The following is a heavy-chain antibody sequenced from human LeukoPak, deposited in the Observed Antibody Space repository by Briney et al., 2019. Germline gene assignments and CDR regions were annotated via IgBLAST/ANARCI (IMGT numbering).Heavy chain of an antibody. CDR2: IYYSGST. J-gene: IGHJ4*02. D-gene: IGHD4-17*01. CDR1: GGSISSSSYY. V-gene: IGHV4-39*07. CDR3: ARGLTTVCADY. Sequence: PSETLSLTCTVSGGSISSSSYYRGWIRQPPGKGLEWIGSIYYSGSTYYNPSLKSRVTISVDTSKNQFSLKLSSVTAADTAVYYCARGLTTVCADYWGQGTLVTVSS.